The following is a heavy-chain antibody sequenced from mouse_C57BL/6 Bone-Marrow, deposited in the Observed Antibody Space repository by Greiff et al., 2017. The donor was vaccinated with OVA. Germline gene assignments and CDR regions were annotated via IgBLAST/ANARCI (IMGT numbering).Heavy chain of an antibody. CDR3: ARDYLAWFAD. V-gene: IGHV5-4*03. CDR2: ISDGGSYT. CDR1: GFTFSSYA. J-gene: IGHJ3*01. D-gene: IGHD1-1*01. Sequence: EVKLVESGGGLVKPGGSLKLSCAASGFTFSSYAMSWVRQTPEKRLEWVATISDGGSYTYYPDNVKGRFTISRDNAKNNLYLQMSHLKSEDTARYYCARDYLAWFADWGQGTLVTVSA.